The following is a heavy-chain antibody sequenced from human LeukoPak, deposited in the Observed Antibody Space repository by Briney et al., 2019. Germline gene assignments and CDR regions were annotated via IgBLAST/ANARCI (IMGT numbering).Heavy chain of an antibody. CDR2: NSGSGSPI. Sequence: GGSLRLSCAASGFTFSDYYMSWIRQAPGKGLEWVSYNSGSGSPIYYADSVNGRFRISRDNAKSSLDLEMNSLRAEDTAVYYCARAMSTFGGVRNYFDSWGQGTLVTVSS. V-gene: IGHV3-11*01. D-gene: IGHD3-16*01. CDR3: ARAMSTFGGVRNYFDS. CDR1: GFTFSDYY. J-gene: IGHJ4*02.